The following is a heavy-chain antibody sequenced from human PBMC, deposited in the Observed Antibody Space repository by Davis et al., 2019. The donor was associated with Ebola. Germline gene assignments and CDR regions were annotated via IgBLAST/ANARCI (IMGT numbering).Heavy chain of an antibody. Sequence: AASVKVSCKASGYTFTSYYMHWVRQPPGQGLEWMGIINPSGGSTNYAQKLQGRVTMTTDTSTSTAYMELRSLRSEDTALYYCARAGSGWSRDYYYYDMDVWGQGTTVTVSS. CDR1: GYTFTSYY. D-gene: IGHD6-19*01. J-gene: IGHJ6*02. CDR3: ARAGSGWSRDYYYYDMDV. V-gene: IGHV1-46*01. CDR2: INPSGGST.